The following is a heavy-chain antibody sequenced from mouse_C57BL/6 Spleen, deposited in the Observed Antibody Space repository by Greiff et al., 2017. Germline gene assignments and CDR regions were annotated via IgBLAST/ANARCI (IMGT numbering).Heavy chain of an antibody. CDR2: IDPEDGDT. CDR1: GFNIKDYY. CDR3: TTPNYGSHWYFDV. J-gene: IGHJ1*03. D-gene: IGHD1-1*01. Sequence: VQLQQSGAELVRPGASVKLSCTASGFNIKDYYMHWVKQRPEQGLEWIGRIDPEDGDTEYAPKFQGKATMTADTSSNTAYLQLSSLTSEDTAVYYCTTPNYGSHWYFDVWGTGTTVTVSS. V-gene: IGHV14-1*01.